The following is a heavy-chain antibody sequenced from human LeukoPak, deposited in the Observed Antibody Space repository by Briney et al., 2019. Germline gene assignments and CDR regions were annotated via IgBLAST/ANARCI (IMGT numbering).Heavy chain of an antibody. CDR2: ISVHNGNT. CDR3: ARVRGQQLGFDY. CDR1: GYSFNSYG. J-gene: IGHJ4*02. Sequence: ASVKVSCKASGYSFNSYGISWVRQTPGQGLEWMGWISVHNGNTNYAQKLQGRVIMTTDTSTSTAYMELRSLRSDDTAVYYCARVRGQQLGFDYWGQGTLVTVSS. V-gene: IGHV1-18*01. D-gene: IGHD6-6*01.